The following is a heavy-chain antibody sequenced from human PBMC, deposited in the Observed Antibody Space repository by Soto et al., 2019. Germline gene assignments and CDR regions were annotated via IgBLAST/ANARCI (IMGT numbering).Heavy chain of an antibody. Sequence: QVQLQESGPGLVKPSQTLSLTCTVSGGSISSGGYYWSWIRQHPGKGLEWIGYIYYSGSTYYNPSVKGLVTISVDTSKNQFSLKLSSVTAADTAVYYCARVGTYFWSGKSGGYVDLWGRGTLVTVSS. CDR1: GGSISSGGYY. D-gene: IGHD3-3*01. J-gene: IGHJ2*01. V-gene: IGHV4-31*01. CDR3: ARVGTYFWSGKSGGYVDL. CDR2: IYYSGST.